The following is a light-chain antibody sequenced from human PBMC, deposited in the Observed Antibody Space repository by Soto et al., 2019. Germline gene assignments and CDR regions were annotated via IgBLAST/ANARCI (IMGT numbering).Light chain of an antibody. CDR1: SSDVGGYNY. Sequence: QSALTQPPSVSGSPGQSITISCTGTSSDVGGYNYVSWYQQHPGKAPKLMIYDVSNRPSGVSKRFSGSKSGNTASLTISGLQAEDEADYYCSSYTSSSTLGVFGTGTKVTVL. CDR2: DVS. J-gene: IGLJ1*01. CDR3: SSYTSSSTLGV. V-gene: IGLV2-14*01.